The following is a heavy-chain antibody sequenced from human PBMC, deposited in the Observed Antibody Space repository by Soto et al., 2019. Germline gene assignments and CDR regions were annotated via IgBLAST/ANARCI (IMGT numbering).Heavy chain of an antibody. D-gene: IGHD2-2*01. CDR3: AKLSCTSSTCYFPGWFDX. Sequence: TLSLTCTVSGDSISGGASFWSWIRQPPGKGLEWIAKVYYSGSSYYNPSLKSRLTISVDTTKNQFSLQLKSMTAADTAVYYCAKLSCTSSTCYFPGWFDXWGQVTLVTVSX. V-gene: IGHV4-31*03. CDR1: GDSISGGASF. J-gene: IGHJ5*02. CDR2: VYYSGSS.